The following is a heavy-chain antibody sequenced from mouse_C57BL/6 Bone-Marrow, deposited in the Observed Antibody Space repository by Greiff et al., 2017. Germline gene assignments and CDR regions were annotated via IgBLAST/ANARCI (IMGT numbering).Heavy chain of an antibody. CDR1: GYTFTSYG. Sequence: VQVVESGPDLVRPGASVNISCTASGYTFTSYGMPWVRQRPGQGLEWLGEIFPGSGSTYYTETFKGKATLTVDNSSSTAYMQLSSLTSEDSAVYYCARTIYDGQYYAMDYWGQGTSVTVSS. CDR2: IFPGSGST. J-gene: IGHJ4*01. D-gene: IGHD2-3*01. CDR3: ARTIYDGQYYAMDY. V-gene: IGHV1-56*01.